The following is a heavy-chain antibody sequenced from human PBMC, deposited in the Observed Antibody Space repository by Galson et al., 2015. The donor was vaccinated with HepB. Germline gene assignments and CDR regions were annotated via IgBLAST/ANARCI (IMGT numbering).Heavy chain of an antibody. V-gene: IGHV2-70*11. D-gene: IGHD3-10*01. CDR2: IDWDDDK. Sequence: PALVKPTQTLTLTCTFSGFSLSTSGMCVSWIRQPPGKALEWLARIDWDDDKYYSTSLKTRLTISKDTSKNQVVLTMTNMDPVDTATYYCARTRRRDGLLWFGEASGFDYWGQGTLVTVSS. J-gene: IGHJ4*02. CDR1: GFSLSTSGMC. CDR3: ARTRRRDGLLWFGEASGFDY.